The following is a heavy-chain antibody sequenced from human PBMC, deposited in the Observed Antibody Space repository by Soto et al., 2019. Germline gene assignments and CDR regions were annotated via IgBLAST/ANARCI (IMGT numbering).Heavy chain of an antibody. CDR1: GYTFSTYG. CDR2: ISNYNGNT. V-gene: IGHV1-18*01. Sequence: QVQLVQSGAEVKKPGASVRVSCKASGYTFSTYGISWVRQAPGQGLEWMGWISNYNGNTKYAQKFQGRVTMTTDTSTSTAYMDVRSLRSDDTAMYYGQRENPGGWFDPWGQGTLVTVSS. J-gene: IGHJ5*02. CDR3: QRENPGGWFDP.